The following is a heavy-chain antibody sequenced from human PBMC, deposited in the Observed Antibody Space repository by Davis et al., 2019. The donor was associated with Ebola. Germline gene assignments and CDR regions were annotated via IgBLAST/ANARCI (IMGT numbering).Heavy chain of an antibody. V-gene: IGHV5-51*01. CDR3: ASLRRTITGMDDGFDI. CDR1: GNSFSSHW. D-gene: IGHD7-27*01. J-gene: IGHJ3*02. Sequence: GESLKISCKDSGNSFSSHWIGWVRQMPGKGLEWMGIIYTGDSDTRYSPSFRGQVTISADKSSKTAFLQWSSLNASDTAMYYCASLRRTITGMDDGFDIWGQGTMVTVSS. CDR2: IYTGDSDT.